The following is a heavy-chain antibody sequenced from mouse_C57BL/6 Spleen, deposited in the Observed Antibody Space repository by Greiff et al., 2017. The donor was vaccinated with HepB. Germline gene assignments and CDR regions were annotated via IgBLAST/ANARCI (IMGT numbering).Heavy chain of an antibody. Sequence: EVKLVESGGGLVQPGGSMKLSCVASGFTFSNYWMNWVRQSPEKGLEWVAQIRLKSDNYATHYAESVKGRFTISRDDSKSSVYLQMNNLRAEDTGIYYCTERGNWDFDYWGQGTTLTVSS. D-gene: IGHD4-1*01. CDR2: IRLKSDNYAT. J-gene: IGHJ2*01. V-gene: IGHV6-3*01. CDR3: TERGNWDFDY. CDR1: GFTFSNYW.